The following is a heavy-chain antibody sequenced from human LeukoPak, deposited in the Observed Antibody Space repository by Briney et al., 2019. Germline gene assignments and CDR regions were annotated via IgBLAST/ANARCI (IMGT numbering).Heavy chain of an antibody. V-gene: IGHV3-23*01. Sequence: GGSLRLSCAASGFTFSSYAMSWVRQAPGKGLEWVSAISGSGGSTYYADSVKGRFTISRDNSKNTLYLQMNSLRAEDTAVYYCAKGKSYDFWSGYYMDVWGKGTTVTVSS. CDR1: GFTFSSYA. CDR3: AKGKSYDFWSGYYMDV. CDR2: ISGSGGST. D-gene: IGHD3-3*01. J-gene: IGHJ6*03.